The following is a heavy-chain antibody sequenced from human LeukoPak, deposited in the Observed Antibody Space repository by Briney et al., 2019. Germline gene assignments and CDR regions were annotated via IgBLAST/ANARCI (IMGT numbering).Heavy chain of an antibody. Sequence: GGSLRLSCAASGFTFSSYWMHWVRQAPGKGLVWVSRINSDGSSTSYADSVKGRFTISRDNAKNTLYLQMNSLRAEDTAVYYCARALGYCSSTSCYHEDAFDIWGQGTMVTVSS. CDR1: GFTFSSYW. V-gene: IGHV3-74*01. CDR3: ARALGYCSSTSCYHEDAFDI. D-gene: IGHD2-2*01. CDR2: INSDGSST. J-gene: IGHJ3*02.